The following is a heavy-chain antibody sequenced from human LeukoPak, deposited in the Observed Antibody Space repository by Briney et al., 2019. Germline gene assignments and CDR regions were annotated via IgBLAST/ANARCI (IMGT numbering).Heavy chain of an antibody. Sequence: PSETLSLTCTVSGGSISSSSYYWGWIRQPPGKGLEWIGSIYYSGSTYYNPSLKSRVTISVDTSKNQFSLKLSSVTAADTAVYYCARANDDFDYWGQGTLVTVSS. D-gene: IGHD3-16*01. J-gene: IGHJ4*02. CDR1: GGSISSSSYY. CDR2: IYYSGST. CDR3: ARANDDFDY. V-gene: IGHV4-39*01.